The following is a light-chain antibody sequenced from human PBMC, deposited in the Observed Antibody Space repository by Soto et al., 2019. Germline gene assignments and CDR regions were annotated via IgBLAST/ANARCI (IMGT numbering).Light chain of an antibody. Sequence: DIEMTQSPSSLSASVGDRVTITCRASHNISSFLNWYMQEPGKAPRLLIYATATLQRGVPSRFSGSGSGTDFALTINSLRPEDFATYYCQQTYDKPDTFGQGTRL. CDR2: ATA. CDR1: HNISSF. V-gene: IGKV1-39*01. J-gene: IGKJ2*01. CDR3: QQTYDKPDT.